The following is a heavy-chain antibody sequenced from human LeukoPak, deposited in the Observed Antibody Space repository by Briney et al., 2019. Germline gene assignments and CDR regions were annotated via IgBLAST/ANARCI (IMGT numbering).Heavy chain of an antibody. CDR1: GFTFSSYA. CDR2: ISGSGGLT. CDR3: AKDVTYSSDWYGGIDY. V-gene: IGHV3-23*01. D-gene: IGHD6-13*01. J-gene: IGHJ4*02. Sequence: GGSLRLSCAASGFTFSSYAMSWVRQAPGKGLEWVSAISGSGGLTYYADSVKGRFTISRDSSRNTLHLQMNNLRADDTAVYYCAKDVTYSSDWYGGIDYWGQGTLVTVSS.